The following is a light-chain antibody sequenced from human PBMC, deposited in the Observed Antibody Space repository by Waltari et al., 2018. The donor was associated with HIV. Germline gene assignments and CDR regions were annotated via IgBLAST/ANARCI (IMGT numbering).Light chain of an antibody. CDR1: QSVGSN. J-gene: IGKJ2*01. CDR3: QQYNNWPYT. Sequence: EIVMTQSPATLSVSPGERATLSCRASQSVGSNLVWYQQKPGRAPRLLIHGASTRATGIPARFSGSGSGTEFTLTISSLQSEDFAVYYCQQYNNWPYTFGQGTKLEIK. CDR2: GAS. V-gene: IGKV3-15*01.